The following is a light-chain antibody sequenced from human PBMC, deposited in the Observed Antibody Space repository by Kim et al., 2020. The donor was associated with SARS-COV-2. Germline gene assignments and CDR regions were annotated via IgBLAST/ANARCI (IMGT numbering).Light chain of an antibody. J-gene: IGLJ2*01. CDR2: RNN. V-gene: IGLV3-9*01. Sequence: SYELTQPLSVSVALGQTAKISCGGNNIGGKHVHWYQQRPGQAPVTVIYRNNNLPSGIPERFSGSNSGNAATLSISRVQVGDEAVYFFQVWDSNTVIFGGG. CDR3: QVWDSNTVI. CDR1: NIGGKH.